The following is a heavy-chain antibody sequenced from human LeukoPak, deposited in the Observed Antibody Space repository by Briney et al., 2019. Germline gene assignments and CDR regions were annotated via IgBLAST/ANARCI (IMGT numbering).Heavy chain of an antibody. CDR2: IYYSGST. Sequence: KPSETLSLTCTVSGGSIISYYWSWIRQPPGRGLEWIGYIYYSGSTNYNPSLKSRVTISVDTSRNQFSLKLSSVTAADTAVYYCASGALIVGATSFDYWGQGTLVTVSS. V-gene: IGHV4-59*01. D-gene: IGHD1-26*01. J-gene: IGHJ4*02. CDR1: GGSIISYY. CDR3: ASGALIVGATSFDY.